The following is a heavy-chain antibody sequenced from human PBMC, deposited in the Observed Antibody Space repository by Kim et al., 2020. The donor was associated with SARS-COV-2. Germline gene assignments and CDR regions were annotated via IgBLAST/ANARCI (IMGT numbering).Heavy chain of an antibody. CDR2: INQDGTTR. CDR1: GFTFGNYW. V-gene: IGHV3-7*01. D-gene: IGHD1-26*01. CDR3: ARDVGTGRHDC. J-gene: IGHJ4*02. Sequence: GGSLRLSCVASGFTFGNYWMAWVRQAPGKGLEWLTNINQDGTTRNSVDSVKGRFTISRDNAKNSVYLQLNSLRAEDAAMYYCARDVGTGRHDCWGQGTLVNVSS.